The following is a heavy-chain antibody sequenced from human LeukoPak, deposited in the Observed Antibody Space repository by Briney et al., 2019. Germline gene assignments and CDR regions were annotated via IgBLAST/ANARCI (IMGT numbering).Heavy chain of an antibody. Sequence: ASVKVSCKASGYTFTNNYLHWVRQAPGQGLEWMGMIYPRDGSTSYAQNFQGRVTMTRDTSTSTVYMELSSLRSEDTAVYYCARGAELRYFDWLFQYYFDYWGQGTLVTVSS. CDR1: GYTFTNNY. J-gene: IGHJ4*02. V-gene: IGHV1-46*01. CDR2: IYPRDGST. CDR3: ARGAELRYFDWLFQYYFDY. D-gene: IGHD3-9*01.